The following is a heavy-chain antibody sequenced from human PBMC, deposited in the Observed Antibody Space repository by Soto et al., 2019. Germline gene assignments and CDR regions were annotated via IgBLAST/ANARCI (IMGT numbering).Heavy chain of an antibody. CDR1: GGSFSGYY. Sequence: QVQLQQWGAGLLKPSETLSLTCAVYGGSFSGYYWSWIRQPPGKGLGWIGEINHSGSTNYNPSLKRRVTIPVPTSNNQFSLNLSSVTAADTAVYYCASARLYYYYGSGGYGGPTFTPNFDYWGQGTLVTVSS. V-gene: IGHV4-34*01. D-gene: IGHD3-10*01. CDR2: INHSGST. CDR3: ASARLYYYYGSGGYGGPTFTPNFDY. J-gene: IGHJ4*02.